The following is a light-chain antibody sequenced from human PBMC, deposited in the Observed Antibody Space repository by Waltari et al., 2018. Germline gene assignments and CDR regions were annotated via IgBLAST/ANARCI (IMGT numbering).Light chain of an antibody. CDR2: GVS. J-gene: IGLJ3*02. Sequence: QSALTQPASVSGSPGQSITISCSGTGSDIGGFNSVSWYQQRPGKAPKLLLYGVSKRPSGSSDRFSGSKSGNRASLTISRLQAEDDSDYYCCSYTTTTTWVFGGGTKLTVL. CDR3: CSYTTTTTWV. CDR1: GSDIGGFNS. V-gene: IGLV2-14*03.